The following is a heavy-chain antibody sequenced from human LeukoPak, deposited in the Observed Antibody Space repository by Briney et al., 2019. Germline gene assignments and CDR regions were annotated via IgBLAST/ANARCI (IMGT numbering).Heavy chain of an antibody. CDR3: VKRPHSGLYYFDY. CDR2: ISGSGGST. Sequence: GGSLRLSCAASGFTFSSYAMSWVRQAPGKGLEWVSAISGSGGSTYYADSAKGRFTISRDNSKNTLYLQMNSLRAEDTAVYYCVKRPHSGLYYFDYWGQGTLVTVSS. D-gene: IGHD3-22*01. J-gene: IGHJ4*02. CDR1: GFTFSSYA. V-gene: IGHV3-23*01.